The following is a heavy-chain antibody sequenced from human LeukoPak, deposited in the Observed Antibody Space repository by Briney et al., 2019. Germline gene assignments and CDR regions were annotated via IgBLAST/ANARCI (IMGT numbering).Heavy chain of an antibody. CDR3: ARWKELSWGSYRYGAFDI. J-gene: IGHJ3*02. CDR1: GYTFTSYG. V-gene: IGHV1-18*01. Sequence: ASVKVSCKASGYTFTSYGISWVRQAPGQGLEWMGWISAYNGNTNYAQKLQGRVTMTTDTSTSTAYMELRSLRSDDTAVYYCARWKELSWGSYRYGAFDIWGQGTMVTVSS. CDR2: ISAYNGNT. D-gene: IGHD3-16*02.